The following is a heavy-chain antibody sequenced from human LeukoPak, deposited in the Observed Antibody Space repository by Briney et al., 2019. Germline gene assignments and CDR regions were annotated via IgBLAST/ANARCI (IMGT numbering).Heavy chain of an antibody. D-gene: IGHD6-19*01. V-gene: IGHV3-48*03. CDR1: GFTLSSYE. J-gene: IGHJ4*02. CDR3: ARVGIAVAGTSFDY. CDR2: ISSSGSTI. Sequence: PGGSLRLSCAASGFTLSSYEMNWVRQAPGKGREWVSYISSSGSTIYYADCVKGRFTISRDNAKNSLYLQMNSLRAEDTAVYYCARVGIAVAGTSFDYWGQGTLVTVSS.